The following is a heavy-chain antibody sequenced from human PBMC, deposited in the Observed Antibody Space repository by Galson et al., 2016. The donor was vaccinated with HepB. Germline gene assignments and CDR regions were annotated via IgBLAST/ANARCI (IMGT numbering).Heavy chain of an antibody. D-gene: IGHD3-16*01. Sequence: SLRLSCAASGFTFSNYWMSWVRQSPGKGLEWVSAITSSGVGTFYTDSVKGRFTISRDNSKNTLYLQMNSLRVEDTATYFCAQRRLGLGNFYFDYWGQGTLVTVSS. J-gene: IGHJ4*02. CDR3: AQRRLGLGNFYFDY. CDR1: GFTFSNYW. CDR2: ITSSGVGT. V-gene: IGHV3-23*01.